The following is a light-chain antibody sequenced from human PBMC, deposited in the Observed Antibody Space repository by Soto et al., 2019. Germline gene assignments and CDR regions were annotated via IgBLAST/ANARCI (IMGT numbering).Light chain of an antibody. V-gene: IGLV1-44*01. Sequence: QPVLTQPPSASGTPGQRVTISFSGGSSNIGTNAVNWYQQLPGTAPKLLIYNNNQRPSGVPDRFSGSKSGTSASLAISGLPSEDEADYYCAAWDDSLNGYVFGTGTKLTVL. CDR2: NNN. CDR3: AAWDDSLNGYV. J-gene: IGLJ1*01. CDR1: SSNIGTNA.